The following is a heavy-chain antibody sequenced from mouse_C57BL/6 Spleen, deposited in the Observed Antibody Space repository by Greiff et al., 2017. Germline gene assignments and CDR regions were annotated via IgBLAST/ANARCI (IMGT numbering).Heavy chain of an antibody. CDR2: ISYGGSN. CDR3: ASYGNWYFDV. CDR1: GYSITSGYY. J-gene: IGHJ1*03. D-gene: IGHD2-1*01. Sequence: EVKLVESGPGLVKPSQSLSLTCSVTGYSITSGYYWNWIRQFPGNKLEWMGYISYGGSNNYNPSLKNRISITRDTSKTQFFLKLNSVTTEDTATYYCASYGNWYFDVWGTGTTVTVSS. V-gene: IGHV3-6*01.